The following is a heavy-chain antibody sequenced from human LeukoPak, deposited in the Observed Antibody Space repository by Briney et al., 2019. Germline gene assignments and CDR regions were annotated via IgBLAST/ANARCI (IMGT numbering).Heavy chain of an antibody. Sequence: GGSLRLSCAASGFTFSSYSMNWVRQAPGKGLEWVSSISSSSSYIYYADSVKGRFTISRDNSKNTLYLQMNSLRAEDTAVYYCARLTGTTFSPLDYWGQGTLVTVSS. CDR1: GFTFSSYS. D-gene: IGHD1-7*01. J-gene: IGHJ4*02. V-gene: IGHV3-21*04. CDR2: ISSSSSYI. CDR3: ARLTGTTFSPLDY.